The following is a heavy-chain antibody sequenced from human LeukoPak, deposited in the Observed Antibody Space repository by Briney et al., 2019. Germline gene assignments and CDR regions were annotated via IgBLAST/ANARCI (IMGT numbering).Heavy chain of an antibody. V-gene: IGHV4-39*07. CDR3: ARAYYYYGSGSFIQGYYYMDV. Sequence: SETLSLTCTVSGGSISSSSYYWGWIRQPPGKGLEWIGSIYHSGSTYYNPSLKSRVTISVDTSKNQFSLKLSSVTAADTAVYYCARAYYYYGSGSFIQGYYYMDVWGKGTTVTVSS. CDR1: GGSISSSSYY. CDR2: IYHSGST. D-gene: IGHD3-10*01. J-gene: IGHJ6*03.